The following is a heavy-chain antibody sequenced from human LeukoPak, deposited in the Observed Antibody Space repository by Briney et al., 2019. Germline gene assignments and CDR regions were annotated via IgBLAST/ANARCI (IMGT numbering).Heavy chain of an antibody. V-gene: IGHV3-21*01. J-gene: IGHJ5*02. CDR2: ISSSSSYI. Sequence: AGGSLRLSCAASGFTFSNYTMNWVRQAPGKGLEWVSSISSSSSYIHYADSVKGRFSISRDNAKNSLYLQMNSLRAEDTAVYYCAKDGDFGYYDSSGYYRNWFDPWGQGTLVTVSS. D-gene: IGHD3-22*01. CDR3: AKDGDFGYYDSSGYYRNWFDP. CDR1: GFTFSNYT.